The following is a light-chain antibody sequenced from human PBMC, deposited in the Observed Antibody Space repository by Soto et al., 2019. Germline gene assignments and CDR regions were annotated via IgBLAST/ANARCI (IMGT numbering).Light chain of an antibody. CDR1: SSDVGGYKF. V-gene: IGLV2-14*01. CDR2: EVG. CDR3: SSYTGTSSYVL. J-gene: IGLJ2*01. Sequence: QSALTQPASVSGSPGQSITTSCTGTSSDVGGYKFVSWYQHHPGKAPKLMIYEVGNRPSGISNRFSGSKSGNTASLTISGLQAEDEADYYCSSYTGTSSYVLFGGGTKLTVL.